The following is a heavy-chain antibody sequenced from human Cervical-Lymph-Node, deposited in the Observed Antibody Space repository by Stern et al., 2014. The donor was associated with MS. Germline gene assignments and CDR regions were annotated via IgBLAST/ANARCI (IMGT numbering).Heavy chain of an antibody. D-gene: IGHD2-21*02. CDR1: GDTFSDHS. Sequence: VQMVQSWAEAKRPGSSVTASCKTSGDTFSDHSISWARRAPGHGLEWVGGIIPLFGVSDYAQKFQGLGTFTADEYTDTAYMELSSLRSEDTAMYYCARGAYCGGDCYWGWFDSWGQGTLVTVSS. V-gene: IGHV1-69*01. CDR2: IIPLFGVS. CDR3: ARGAYCGGDCYWGWFDS. J-gene: IGHJ5*01.